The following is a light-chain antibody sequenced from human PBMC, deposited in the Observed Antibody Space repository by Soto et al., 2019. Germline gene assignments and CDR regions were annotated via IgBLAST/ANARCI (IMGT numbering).Light chain of an antibody. J-gene: IGLJ1*01. V-gene: IGLV2-8*01. CDR1: SSDVGGYNY. Sequence: QSVLTQPPSASWSPAQSIAISCTGTSSDVGGYNYVSWYQQHPGKAPTHMIYEVNKRPSGVPDRFSGSKSGNTASLTVSGLQAEDEADYYCSSYAGSSNVFGSGTKVTVL. CDR2: EVN. CDR3: SSYAGSSNV.